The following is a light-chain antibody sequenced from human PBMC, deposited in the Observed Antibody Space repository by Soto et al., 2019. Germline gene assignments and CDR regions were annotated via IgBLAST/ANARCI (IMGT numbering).Light chain of an antibody. Sequence: QSVLTQPPSVSGAPGQRVTISCTGSSSNIGAGYDVHWYQQLPGTAPKLLIYGNSNRPSGVPDRFSGSKSGTSASLAITGLQTEYEADYYCQSYDSSLSASDVFGTGTKVTAL. J-gene: IGLJ1*01. CDR2: GNS. CDR3: QSYDSSLSASDV. V-gene: IGLV1-40*01. CDR1: SSNIGAGYD.